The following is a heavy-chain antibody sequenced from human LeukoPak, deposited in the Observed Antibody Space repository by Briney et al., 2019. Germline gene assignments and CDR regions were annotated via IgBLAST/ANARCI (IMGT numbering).Heavy chain of an antibody. CDR2: ISSSGSYI. V-gene: IGHV3-21*01. CDR1: GFTFNKHH. D-gene: IGHD2-15*01. CDR3: ARADCSGGTCRFDF. Sequence: PGGSLRLSCAASGFTFNKHHMTWVRQAPGKGLEWVASISSSGSYISYADSVKGRFTISRSNAFNALYVQMNSLRADDTAVYFCARADCSGGTCRFDFWGQGALVTVSS. J-gene: IGHJ4*02.